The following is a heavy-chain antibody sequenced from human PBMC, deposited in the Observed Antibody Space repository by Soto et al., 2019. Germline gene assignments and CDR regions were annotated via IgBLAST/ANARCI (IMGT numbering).Heavy chain of an antibody. D-gene: IGHD6-13*01. CDR3: TRDDQGIATSGTPILGS. CDR2: IIWNSEAI. Sequence: GGSLRLSCRASGFRFDDYAMHWVRQAPGKGLEWVAGIIWNSEAIDYAESVRGRFTISRDNAENSVFLQMDSLSPEDTALYYCTRDDQGIATSGTPILGSWGQGTPVTVSS. CDR1: GFRFDDYA. J-gene: IGHJ4*02. V-gene: IGHV3-9*01.